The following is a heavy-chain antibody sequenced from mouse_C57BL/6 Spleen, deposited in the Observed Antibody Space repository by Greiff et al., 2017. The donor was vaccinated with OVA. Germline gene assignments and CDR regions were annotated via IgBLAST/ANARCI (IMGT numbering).Heavy chain of an antibody. D-gene: IGHD2-4*01. CDR2: ISDGGSYT. V-gene: IGHV5-4*01. J-gene: IGHJ2*01. Sequence: EVKLMESGGGLVKPGGSLKLSCAASGFTFSSYAMSWVRQTPEKRLEWVATISDGGSYTYYPDNVKGRFTISRDNAKNNLYLQMSQLKSEDTAMYYCARDVVYYDYDGGSYYFDYWGQGTTLTVSS. CDR3: ARDVVYYDYDGGSYYFDY. CDR1: GFTFSSYA.